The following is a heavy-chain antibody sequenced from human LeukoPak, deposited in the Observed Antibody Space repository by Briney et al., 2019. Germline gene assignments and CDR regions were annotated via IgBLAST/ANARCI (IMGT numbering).Heavy chain of an antibody. J-gene: IGHJ4*02. V-gene: IGHV1-3*01. Sequence: ASVKVSCKASGYTFPSYAMHWVRQAPGHRLEWMGWVNACNGNTKYSQKFQGRVTITRDTSASTAYMELSSLRSEDTALYYCARSYYYGSGSYTYYFDYRGQGTLVTVSS. CDR1: GYTFPSYA. CDR2: VNACNGNT. D-gene: IGHD3-10*01. CDR3: ARSYYYGSGSYTYYFDY.